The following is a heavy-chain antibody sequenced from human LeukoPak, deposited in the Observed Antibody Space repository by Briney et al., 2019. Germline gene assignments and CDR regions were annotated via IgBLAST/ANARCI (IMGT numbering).Heavy chain of an antibody. CDR3: ARVLTGTTYGAFDI. CDR2: IYYSGST. D-gene: IGHD1-20*01. J-gene: IGHJ3*02. CDR1: GGSISSYY. Sequence: PSENLSLNCSVSGGSISSYYWSWLRQPPGQGLEWIGYIYYSGSTNYNPSLKSRVTISVDTSNNQFSPKLSSVTAADTAVYYCARVLTGTTYGAFDIWGQGTMVTVSS. V-gene: IGHV4-59*01.